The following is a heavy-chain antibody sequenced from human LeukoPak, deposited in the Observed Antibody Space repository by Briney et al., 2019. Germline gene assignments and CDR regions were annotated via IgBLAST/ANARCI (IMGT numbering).Heavy chain of an antibody. CDR2: ISGSGGST. V-gene: IGHV3-23*01. CDR1: GFTFSSYA. Sequence: GGSLRPSCAASGFTFSSYAMSWVRQAPGKGLEWVSAISGSGGSTYYADSVKGRFTISRDNSKNTLYLQMNSLRAEDTAVYYCAKDHGYGGYDWIDYWAQGTLVTVSP. D-gene: IGHD5-12*01. CDR3: AKDHGYGGYDWIDY. J-gene: IGHJ4*02.